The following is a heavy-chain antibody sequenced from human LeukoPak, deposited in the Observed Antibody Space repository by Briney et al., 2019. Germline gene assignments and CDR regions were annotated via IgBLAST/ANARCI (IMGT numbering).Heavy chain of an antibody. CDR3: ARARVNTGVVVIPTPYAFVI. Sequence: SETLSLTCTVSGGSISSGSDYWSWIRQPAGKGLEWIGRIYTSGSTNYNRSLKSRVTISVDTSKNQFSLKLSSVTAADTAVCYCARARVNTGVVVIPTPYAFVIWGQGTIVTVSS. CDR2: IYTSGST. D-gene: IGHD3-22*01. CDR1: GGSISSGSDY. V-gene: IGHV4-61*02. J-gene: IGHJ3*02.